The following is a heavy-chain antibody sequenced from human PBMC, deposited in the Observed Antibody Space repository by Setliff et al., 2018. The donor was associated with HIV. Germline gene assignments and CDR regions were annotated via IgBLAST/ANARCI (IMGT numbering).Heavy chain of an antibody. J-gene: IGHJ4*02. CDR1: GFTFSNAW. CDR2: IKSKTDGGTT. V-gene: IGHV3-15*07. Sequence: GGSLRLSCAASGFTFSNAWMNWVRQAPGKGLEWVGRIKSKTDGGTTDYAAPVKGRITISRDDSKNTLYLQMNSLKTEDTAVYYCTTDLGGSYHGWNYWGQGTLVTVSS. D-gene: IGHD1-26*01. CDR3: TTDLGGSYHGWNY.